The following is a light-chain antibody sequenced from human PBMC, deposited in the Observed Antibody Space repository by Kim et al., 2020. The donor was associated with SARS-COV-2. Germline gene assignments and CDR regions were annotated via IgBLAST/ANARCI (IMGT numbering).Light chain of an antibody. Sequence: APGKTARISCGGNNIGSKGVQWLQQKAGQAPVMVIYYDTSRPSGIPERFSASSSGNTATLTISSVEAGDEADYYCHVWDSGTYHVVFGGGTQLTVL. CDR3: HVWDSGTYHVV. J-gene: IGLJ2*01. CDR2: YDT. V-gene: IGLV3-21*04. CDR1: NIGSKG.